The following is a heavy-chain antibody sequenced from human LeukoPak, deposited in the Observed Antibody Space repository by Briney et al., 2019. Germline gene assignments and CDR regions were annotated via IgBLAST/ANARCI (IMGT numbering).Heavy chain of an antibody. V-gene: IGHV4-39*01. Sequence: SETLPLTCNVSGGSVNSGSYYWGWIRQPPGKGLEWIGSIYYSGSTYYNPSLKSRVTISVDTSKNQFSLKLSSVTAADTAVYYCARRNGYSYGWYFDLWGRGTLVTVSS. CDR2: IYYSGST. J-gene: IGHJ2*01. D-gene: IGHD5-18*01. CDR1: GGSVNSGSYY. CDR3: ARRNGYSYGWYFDL.